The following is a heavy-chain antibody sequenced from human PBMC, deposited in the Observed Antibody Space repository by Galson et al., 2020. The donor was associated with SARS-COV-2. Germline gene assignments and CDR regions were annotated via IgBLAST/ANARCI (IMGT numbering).Heavy chain of an antibody. J-gene: IGHJ4*02. CDR3: ARVGIGLYYFDY. Sequence: SETLSLTCTVSGGSISSYYWSWIRQPPGKGLEWIGYIYYSGSTNYNPSLKSRVTISVDTSKNQFSLKLSSVTAADTAVYYCARVGIGLYYFDYWGQGTLVTVSS. CDR1: GGSISSYY. V-gene: IGHV4-59*13. D-gene: IGHD6-13*01. CDR2: IYYSGST.